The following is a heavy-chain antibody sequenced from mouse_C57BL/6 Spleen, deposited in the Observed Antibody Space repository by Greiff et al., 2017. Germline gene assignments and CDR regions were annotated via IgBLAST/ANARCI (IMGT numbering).Heavy chain of an antibody. CDR3: ARLNYDYDVGY. D-gene: IGHD2-4*01. CDR2: ISSGGSYT. V-gene: IGHV5-6*02. CDR1: GFTFSSYG. Sequence: DVKLVESGGDLVKPGGSLKLSCAASGFTFSSYGMSWVRQTPDKRLEWVATISSGGSYTYYPDSVKGRFTISRDNAKNTLYLQMSSLKSEDTAMYYCARLNYDYDVGYWGQGTTLTVSS. J-gene: IGHJ2*01.